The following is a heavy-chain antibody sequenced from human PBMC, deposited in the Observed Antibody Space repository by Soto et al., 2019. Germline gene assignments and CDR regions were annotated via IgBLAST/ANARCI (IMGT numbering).Heavy chain of an antibody. V-gene: IGHV4-31*03. Sequence: QVQLQESGPGLVKPSQTLSLTCTVSGGSISSGGYYWSWIRQHPGKGLEWIGYIYYSGSTYYNPSLKSRVNISVDTSKNQFSLKLSSVTAADTAVYYCAGVVTATYYYYGMDVWGQGTTVTVSS. CDR2: IYYSGST. CDR1: GGSISSGGYY. CDR3: AGVVTATYYYYGMDV. J-gene: IGHJ6*02. D-gene: IGHD2-21*02.